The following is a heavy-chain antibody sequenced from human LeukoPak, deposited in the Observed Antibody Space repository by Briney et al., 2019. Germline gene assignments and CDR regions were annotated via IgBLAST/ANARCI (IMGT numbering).Heavy chain of an antibody. CDR3: ARAGWGLYYYYGMDV. V-gene: IGHV4-59*01. D-gene: IGHD7-27*01. CDR2: IYYSGST. Sequence: PSETLSLTCTVSGGSISSYYWSWIRQPPGKGLEWIGHIYYSGSTNYNPSLKSRVTISVDTPKNQFSLKLSSVTAADTAVYYCARAGWGLYYYYGMDVWGQGTTVTVSS. CDR1: GGSISSYY. J-gene: IGHJ6*02.